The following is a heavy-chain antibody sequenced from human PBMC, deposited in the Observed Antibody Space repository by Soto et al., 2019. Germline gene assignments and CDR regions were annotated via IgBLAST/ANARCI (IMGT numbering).Heavy chain of an antibody. CDR2: IIPILGIA. CDR3: ARSTVKVDYYYMDV. CDR1: GGTFSSYT. D-gene: IGHD4-17*01. Sequence: QVQLVQSGAEVKKPGSSVKVSCKASGGTFSSYTISWVRQAPGQGLEWMGRIIPILGIATYAQKFQGRVTITADKSTSTAYMELSSLRSEDTAVYYCARSTVKVDYYYMDVWGKGTTVTVSS. J-gene: IGHJ6*03. V-gene: IGHV1-69*02.